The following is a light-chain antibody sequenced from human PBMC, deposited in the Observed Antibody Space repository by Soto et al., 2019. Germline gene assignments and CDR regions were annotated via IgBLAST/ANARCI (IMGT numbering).Light chain of an antibody. Sequence: IQMTQSPSSVSASVGDRVTITCRASQDITRWLVWYQQKPGKAPKALIYASSSLLSGVPSRFSGSGSGTDFTLTISSLQPEDFATYYCQQAYGLPITFGGGTKIEIK. CDR2: ASS. J-gene: IGKJ4*01. V-gene: IGKV1-12*01. CDR3: QQAYGLPIT. CDR1: QDITRW.